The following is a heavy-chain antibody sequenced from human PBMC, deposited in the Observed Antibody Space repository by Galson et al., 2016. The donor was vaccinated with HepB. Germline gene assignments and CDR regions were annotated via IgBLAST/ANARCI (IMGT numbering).Heavy chain of an antibody. V-gene: IGHV3-23*01. Sequence: WIRQSPGKGLEWVSFISGSGGSKHYADSVRGRFSVSRDNAQNILYMQMNTLRAEDTAVYYCARHRYSYGLYFDQWGQGTLVSVSS. CDR2: ISGSGGSK. CDR3: ARHRYSYGLYFDQ. D-gene: IGHD5-18*01. J-gene: IGHJ4*02.